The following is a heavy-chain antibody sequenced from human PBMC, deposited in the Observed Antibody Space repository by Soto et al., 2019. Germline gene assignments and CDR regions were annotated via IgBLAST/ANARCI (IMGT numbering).Heavy chain of an antibody. D-gene: IGHD2-2*01. V-gene: IGHV1-2*02. CDR1: GYTFTGYY. J-gene: IGHJ6*02. CDR3: ARERYQVISDGMDV. CDR2: INPETGAT. Sequence: AAVKVSCKASGYTFTGYYVHWVREAPGQGLEWMGWINPETGATSYAQKFQGRVTLSRDTSINTAYLELSNLTFDDAAVYFCARERYQVISDGMDVWGQGTTVTVSS.